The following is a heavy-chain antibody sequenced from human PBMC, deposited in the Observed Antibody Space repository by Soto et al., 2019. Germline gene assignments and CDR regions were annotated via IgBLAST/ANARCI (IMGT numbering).Heavy chain of an antibody. D-gene: IGHD2-15*01. V-gene: IGHV4-59*01. Sequence: PXETLSLPCTVSGVSITSYHWGWIRQSPGKGLEWIAYMYSSGSSSYNPSLKSRVTISVDKSKNQYSLKVNSATAADTAVYYCAREWSAFDDWGQGILVTVSS. CDR1: GVSITSYH. CDR2: MYSSGSS. CDR3: AREWSAFDD. J-gene: IGHJ4*02.